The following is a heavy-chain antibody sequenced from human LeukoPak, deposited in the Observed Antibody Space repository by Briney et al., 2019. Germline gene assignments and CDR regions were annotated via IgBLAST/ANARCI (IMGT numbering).Heavy chain of an antibody. D-gene: IGHD4-11*01. V-gene: IGHV3-48*01. CDR1: GFTLSGYG. CDR3: AKVSATVTRLSPVYMDV. J-gene: IGHJ6*03. CDR2: ISSSTRII. Sequence: PGGSLRLSCAASGFTLSGYGMNWVRQAPGKGLEWVSYISSSTRIIYYADSVKGRLTISRDNAKNSLYLQMNSLRAEDTAVYYCAKVSATVTRLSPVYMDVWGKGTTVTVSS.